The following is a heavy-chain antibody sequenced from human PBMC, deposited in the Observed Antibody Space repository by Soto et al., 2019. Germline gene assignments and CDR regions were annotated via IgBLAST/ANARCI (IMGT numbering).Heavy chain of an antibody. CDR1: GGSINSGDYY. CDR3: ARDRRWLPRGPNNWLDL. CDR2: IYYDGNS. Sequence: SETLSLTCTVSGGSINSGDYYWTWVRQPPGKGLEWIGYIYYDGNSQHNPSLKSRVTMSIDTSKNQSSLNLSSATAADTAVYYCARDRRWLPRGPNNWLDLWGQGTQVTVSS. J-gene: IGHJ5*02. V-gene: IGHV4-30-4*08. D-gene: IGHD5-12*01.